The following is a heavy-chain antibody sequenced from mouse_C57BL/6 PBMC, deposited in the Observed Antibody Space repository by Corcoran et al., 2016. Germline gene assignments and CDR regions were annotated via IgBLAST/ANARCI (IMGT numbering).Heavy chain of an antibody. V-gene: IGHV9-3*01. CDR2: INTYSGVP. D-gene: IGHD2-4*01. Sequence: QIQLVQSGPELKKPGETVKISCKASGYTFTTYGMSWVKQAPGKGLKWMGWINTYSGVPTYADDFKGRFAFSLETSASTAYLQINNLKNEDTATYFCARGDDYETWFAYWAKGLWSLSLQ. CDR1: GYTFTTYG. J-gene: IGHJ3*01. CDR3: ARGDDYETWFAY.